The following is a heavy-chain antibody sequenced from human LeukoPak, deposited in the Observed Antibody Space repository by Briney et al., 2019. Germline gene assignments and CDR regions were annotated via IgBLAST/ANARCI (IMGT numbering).Heavy chain of an antibody. J-gene: IGHJ4*02. CDR1: GFNFSDYN. CDR3: ARSLSSNSFTFDY. Sequence: GGSLRLSCAASGFNFSDYNMNWVRQAPGKGLEWISYISYSSNTIYYADSVKGRFTISRDNAKNSLYLQMNSLRAEDTAVYYCARSLSSNSFTFDYWGQGTLVPVSS. V-gene: IGHV3-48*04. D-gene: IGHD6-13*01. CDR2: ISYSSNTI.